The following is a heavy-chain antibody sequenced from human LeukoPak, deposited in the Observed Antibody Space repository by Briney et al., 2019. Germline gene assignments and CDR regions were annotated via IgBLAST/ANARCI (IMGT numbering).Heavy chain of an antibody. CDR1: GYTFTSYG. Sequence: GASVKVSCTASGYTFTSYGISWVRQAPGQGLEWMGWISAYNGNTNYAQKLQGRVTMTTDTSTSTAYMELRSLRSDDTAVYYCARDNVDTADDHFDYWGQGTLVTVSS. J-gene: IGHJ4*02. CDR3: ARDNVDTADDHFDY. D-gene: IGHD5-18*01. V-gene: IGHV1-18*01. CDR2: ISAYNGNT.